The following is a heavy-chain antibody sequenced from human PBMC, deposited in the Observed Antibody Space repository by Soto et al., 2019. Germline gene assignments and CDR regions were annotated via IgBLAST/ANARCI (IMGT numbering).Heavy chain of an antibody. CDR1: GGSISSSSYY. J-gene: IGHJ5*02. CDR3: ARHYRDTAMARFDP. V-gene: IGHV4-39*01. D-gene: IGHD5-18*01. Sequence: LQLQESGPGLVKPSETLSLTCTVSGGSISSSSYYWGWIRQPPGKGLEWIGSIYYSGSTYYNPSLKSRVTISVDTSKNQFSLKLSSVTAADTAVYYCARHYRDTAMARFDPWGQGTLVTVSS. CDR2: IYYSGST.